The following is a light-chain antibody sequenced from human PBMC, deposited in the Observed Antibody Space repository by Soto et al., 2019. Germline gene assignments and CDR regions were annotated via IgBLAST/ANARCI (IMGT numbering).Light chain of an antibody. Sequence: EIVLTQSPATLSLSPGERATLSCRASQSVSSYLAWYQQKPSQAPRLLIYDASNRATGIPDRFSGSGSGTDFSLTVNSLQSEDIAVYYCQQYHNWPVTFGGGTKVDIK. J-gene: IGKJ4*01. CDR2: DAS. CDR1: QSVSSY. V-gene: IGKV3-11*01. CDR3: QQYHNWPVT.